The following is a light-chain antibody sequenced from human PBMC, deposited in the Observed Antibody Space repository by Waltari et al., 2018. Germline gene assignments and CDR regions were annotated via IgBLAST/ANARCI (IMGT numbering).Light chain of an antibody. Sequence: QSVVTQPPSASGTPGQRVTLSCSGSSSNIGSNFVYWYRQLPGATPKVLIFRNDWRPAGVPDRFSGSKSGTSASLDISGLRSEDEANYYCATWDGSLSAVVFGGGTKLTVL. J-gene: IGLJ2*01. CDR3: ATWDGSLSAVV. V-gene: IGLV1-47*01. CDR2: RND. CDR1: SSNIGSNF.